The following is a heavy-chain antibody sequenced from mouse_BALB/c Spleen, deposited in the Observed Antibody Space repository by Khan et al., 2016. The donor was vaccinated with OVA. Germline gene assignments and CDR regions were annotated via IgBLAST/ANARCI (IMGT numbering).Heavy chain of an antibody. CDR2: ISSGGHYT. J-gene: IGHJ3*01. CDR3: ARLAYYYNSKGFAY. V-gene: IGHV5-6*01. CDR1: GFTFSTYG. D-gene: IGHD1-1*01. Sequence: EVELVESGGDLVKPGGSLKLSCAASGFTFSTYGMSWVRQTPDMRLEWVATISSGGHYTYYPDSVKGRFTISRDNAKNTLYLQMSSLKSEDTAIYYGARLAYYYNSKGFAYWGQGTLVTVSA.